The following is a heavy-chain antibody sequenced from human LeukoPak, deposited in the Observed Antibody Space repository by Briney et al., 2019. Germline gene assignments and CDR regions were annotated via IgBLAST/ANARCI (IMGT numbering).Heavy chain of an antibody. CDR1: GGSFSGYY. CDR3: ARGVYYYDTSGYYFDS. Sequence: SETLSLTCAVYGGSFSGYYWSWIRQPPGKGLEWIGEINHSGSTNYNPSLKSRVTISVDTSKNQFSLKLSSVTAADTAVYYCARGVYYYDTSGYYFDSWGQGTLVTVSS. CDR2: INHSGST. J-gene: IGHJ4*02. D-gene: IGHD3-22*01. V-gene: IGHV4-34*01.